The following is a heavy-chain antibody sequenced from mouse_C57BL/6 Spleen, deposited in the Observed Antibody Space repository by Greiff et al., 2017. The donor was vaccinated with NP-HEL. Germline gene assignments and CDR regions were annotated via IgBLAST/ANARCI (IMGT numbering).Heavy chain of an antibody. D-gene: IGHD4-1*01. CDR2: IWSGGST. Sequence: VKLVESGPGLVQPSQSLSITCTVSGFSLTSYGVHWVRQSPGKGLEWLGVIWSGGSTDYNAAFISRLSISKDNSKSQVFFKMNSLQADDTAIYYCARSNWEDYFDYWGQGTTLTVSS. CDR1: GFSLTSYG. V-gene: IGHV2-2*01. CDR3: ARSNWEDYFDY. J-gene: IGHJ2*01.